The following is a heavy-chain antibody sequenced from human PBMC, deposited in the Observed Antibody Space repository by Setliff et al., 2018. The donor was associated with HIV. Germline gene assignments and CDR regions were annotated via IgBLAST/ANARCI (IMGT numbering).Heavy chain of an antibody. CDR1: GDSINTHY. CDR2: TSSSGPT. J-gene: IGHJ4*02. Sequence: SETLSLTCTVSGDSINTHYWSWLRQPAGKRLEWIGRTSSSGPTNPAFKSRVTMSEDTSRNQVSLKLISVTAADSAIYYCARDGEYFDQWGQGVMVTVST. V-gene: IGHV4-4*07. CDR3: ARDGEYFDQ.